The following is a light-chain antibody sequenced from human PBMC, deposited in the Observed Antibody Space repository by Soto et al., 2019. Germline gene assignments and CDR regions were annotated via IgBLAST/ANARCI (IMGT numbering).Light chain of an antibody. CDR2: WAS. CDR1: QSVLYNSNNKNY. J-gene: IGKJ2*03. Sequence: DIVMTQSPDSLAVSLGERATINCKSSQSVLYNSNNKNYLAWYQQKPGQSPKLLIYWASTRESGVPDRFSGSGSGTDFTLTISSLQAEDVAVYYGQQYYATPHSFGQGTKLEI. V-gene: IGKV4-1*01. CDR3: QQYYATPHS.